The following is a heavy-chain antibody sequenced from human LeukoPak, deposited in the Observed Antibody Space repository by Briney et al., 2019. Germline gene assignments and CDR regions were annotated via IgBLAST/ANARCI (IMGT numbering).Heavy chain of an antibody. CDR1: GGSISSGGYY. D-gene: IGHD2-15*01. CDR3: ARGKKLGYCSGGSCYSSLDY. CDR2: IYYSGST. Sequence: PSETLSLTCTVSGGSISSGGYYWSWIRQHPGKGLEWIGYIYYSGSTYYNPSLKSRVTISVDTSKNQFSLKLSSVTAADTAVYYCARGKKLGYCSGGSCYSSLDYWGQGTLVTVSS. V-gene: IGHV4-31*03. J-gene: IGHJ4*02.